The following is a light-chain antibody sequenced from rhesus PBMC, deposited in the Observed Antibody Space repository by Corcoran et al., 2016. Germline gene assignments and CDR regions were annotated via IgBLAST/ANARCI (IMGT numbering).Light chain of an antibody. CDR3: LQHNSYPRT. Sequence: DIQMTQSPSSLSASVGDTVTITCRASQGIRNHLAWYQEKPGKAPKPLIYYASTLESGVPSRFSGSGFGTYFTLTISSLQPEDFAIYYCLQHNSYPRTFGQGTKVEIK. CDR1: QGIRNH. V-gene: IGKV1S16*01. J-gene: IGKJ1*01. CDR2: YAS.